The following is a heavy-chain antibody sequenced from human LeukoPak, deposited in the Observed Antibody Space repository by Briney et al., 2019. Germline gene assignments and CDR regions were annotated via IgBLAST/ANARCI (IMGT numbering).Heavy chain of an antibody. CDR2: ISYSGST. J-gene: IGHJ4*02. Sequence: SETLSLTCTVSGASINSHYWSWIRQPPGKGLEWIGYISYSGSTNYNPSLKSRVIISVDTSKTHFSLNLSSVTTADTAFYYCARHRVSGSSYSALDYWGQGTLVSVSS. CDR1: GASINSHY. D-gene: IGHD1-26*01. CDR3: ARHRVSGSSYSALDY. V-gene: IGHV4-59*08.